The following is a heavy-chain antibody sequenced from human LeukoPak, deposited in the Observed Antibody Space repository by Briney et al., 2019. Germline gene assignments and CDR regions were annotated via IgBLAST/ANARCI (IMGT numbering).Heavy chain of an antibody. J-gene: IGHJ4*02. V-gene: IGHV4-59*01. CDR1: GGSISSYY. D-gene: IGHD1-26*01. CDR3: AREWEDGGLDY. Sequence: SETLSLTCTVSGGSISSYYWSWIRQPPGKGLEWIGYTYYSGSTNYNPSLKSRVTISVDTSKNQFSLKLSSVTAADTAVYYCAREWEDGGLDYWGQGTLVTVSS. CDR2: TYYSGST.